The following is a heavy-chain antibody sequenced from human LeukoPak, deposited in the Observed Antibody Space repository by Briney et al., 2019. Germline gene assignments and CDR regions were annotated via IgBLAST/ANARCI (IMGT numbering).Heavy chain of an antibody. CDR3: AKGDPPPAFDI. Sequence: GGSLRLSCSASLFTFSSYAMSWVRRAPGRGLEWVSGVSGSGGSPYYADSVKGRFTISRDNSKNTLYLQMNSLRAEDTAVYYCAKGDPPPAFDIWGQGTMVTVSS. V-gene: IGHV3-23*01. J-gene: IGHJ3*02. CDR1: LFTFSSYA. CDR2: VSGSGGSP.